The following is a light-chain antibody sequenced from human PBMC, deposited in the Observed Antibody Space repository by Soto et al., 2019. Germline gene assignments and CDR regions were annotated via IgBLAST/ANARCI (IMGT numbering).Light chain of an antibody. CDR3: QQAYSLPFT. Sequence: EIQMTQSTSYVSVSVGDRVTITCRASQGISSWLAWYQQKPGKAPNLLIYGASNLQSGVPPRFSGSGSGTDFTLTISSLQPEDFATYYCQQAYSLPFTFGPGTKVDIK. CDR1: QGISSW. J-gene: IGKJ3*01. CDR2: GAS. V-gene: IGKV1-12*02.